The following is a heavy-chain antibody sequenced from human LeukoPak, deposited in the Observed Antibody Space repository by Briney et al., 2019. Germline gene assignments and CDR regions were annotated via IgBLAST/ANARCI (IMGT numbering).Heavy chain of an antibody. D-gene: IGHD3-10*01. CDR1: GGSISSSSHY. V-gene: IGHV4-39*07. J-gene: IGHJ5*02. CDR2: IYHSGST. CDR3: ARGLGPGNWFDP. Sequence: SETLSLTCTVSGGSISSSSHYWGWIRQPPGKGLEWIGSIYHSGSTFYNPSLKSRVTISVDTSKNQFSLKLSSVTAADTAMFYCARGLGPGNWFDPWGQGTLVTVSS.